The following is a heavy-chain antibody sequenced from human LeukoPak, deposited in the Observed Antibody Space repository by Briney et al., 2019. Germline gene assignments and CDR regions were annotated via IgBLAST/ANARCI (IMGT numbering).Heavy chain of an antibody. Sequence: KPSETLSLTCTVSGGSISSYYWSWIRQPPGKGLEWIGYIYYSGSTNYNPSLKSRVTISVETSKNQFSLKLSSVTAADTAVYYCARGLRYFDWLLDTWGQATLVTVST. CDR2: IYYSGST. CDR1: GGSISSYY. J-gene: IGHJ5*02. V-gene: IGHV4-59*01. CDR3: ARGLRYFDWLLDT. D-gene: IGHD3-9*01.